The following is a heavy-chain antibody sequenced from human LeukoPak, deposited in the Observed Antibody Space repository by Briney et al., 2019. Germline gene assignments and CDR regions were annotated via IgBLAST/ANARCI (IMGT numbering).Heavy chain of an antibody. V-gene: IGHV3-33*01. D-gene: IGHD2-2*01. CDR3: ARDRGTTSSSGWYFDP. CDR2: IWFDGTNK. J-gene: IGHJ2*01. Sequence: GGSLRLSCAASGXTFSSSGMHWVRQAPGKGLEWVTIIWFDGTNKYYADSVKGRFSISRDNSKNTLYLQMNSLRPEDTAVYYCARDRGTTSSSGWYFDPWGRGTLVTVSS. CDR1: GXTFSSSG.